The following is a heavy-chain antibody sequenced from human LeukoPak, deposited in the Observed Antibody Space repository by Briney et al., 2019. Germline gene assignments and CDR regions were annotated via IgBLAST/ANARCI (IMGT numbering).Heavy chain of an antibody. D-gene: IGHD3-16*02. CDR3: AREGVRDYVWGSYRYRGPFDY. J-gene: IGHJ4*02. CDR2: INHSGST. V-gene: IGHV4-34*01. Sequence: PSETLSPTCAVYGGSFSGYYWSWIRQPPGKELEWIGEINHSGSTNYNPSLKSRVTISVDTSKNQFSLKLSSVTAADTAVYYCAREGVRDYVWGSYRYRGPFDYWGQGTLVTVSS. CDR1: GGSFSGYY.